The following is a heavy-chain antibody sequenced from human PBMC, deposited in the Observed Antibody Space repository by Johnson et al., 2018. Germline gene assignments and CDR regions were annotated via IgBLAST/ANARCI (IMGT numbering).Heavy chain of an antibody. D-gene: IGHD3-10*01. CDR1: GFTFDNYA. Sequence: EVQLLESGGGVVRPGGSLILSCAASGFTFDNYAMSWVRQGPGKGLEWVAGINWNGGRTGYADSVKGRFTISRYNAGNSLFLRMNSLKPEDTALYYCARGGLKNELLYFGEPRTPYSYYYMDGWGKGTTVIVSS. CDR3: ARGGLKNELLYFGEPRTPYSYYYMDG. V-gene: IGHV3-20*04. J-gene: IGHJ6*03. CDR2: INWNGGRT.